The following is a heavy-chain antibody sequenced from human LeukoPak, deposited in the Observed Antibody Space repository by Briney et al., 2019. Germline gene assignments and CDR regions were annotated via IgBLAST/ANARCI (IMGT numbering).Heavy chain of an antibody. J-gene: IGHJ4*02. D-gene: IGHD6-13*01. CDR3: ARDREAAAGSLPDY. Sequence: ASVKVSCKASGYTFTSHYMHWVRQAPGQGLEWMGIINPSGGGTRYAQKSQGRVTMTRDTPTSTVYMELSSLRSEDTAVYYCARDREAAAGSLPDYWGQGTLVIVSS. CDR2: INPSGGGT. CDR1: GYTFTSHY. V-gene: IGHV1-46*01.